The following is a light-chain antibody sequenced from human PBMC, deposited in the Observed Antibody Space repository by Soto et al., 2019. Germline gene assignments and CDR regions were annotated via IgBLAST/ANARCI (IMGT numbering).Light chain of an antibody. CDR1: QSISNS. J-gene: IGKJ5*01. CDR2: AAS. Sequence: DIQLTQSPSSLSASVGDRVTITCRASQSISNSLNWYQQRPGRAPKLLIYAASTLQSGVPSRFSGGGSGTDYTLTISTLQPEDFETYYCQHFYPTPPVTFGQGTRLVIK. CDR3: QHFYPTPPVT. V-gene: IGKV1-39*01.